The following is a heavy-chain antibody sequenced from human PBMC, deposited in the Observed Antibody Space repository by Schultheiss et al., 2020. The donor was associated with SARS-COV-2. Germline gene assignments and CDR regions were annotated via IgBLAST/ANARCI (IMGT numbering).Heavy chain of an antibody. V-gene: IGHV3-21*01. CDR2: ISSSSSYI. CDR1: GFTFSSYP. CDR3: ARANARQYDAFDI. D-gene: IGHD4-11*01. Sequence: GESLKISCAASGFTFSSYPMHWVRQAPGKGLEWVSSISSSSSYIYYADSVKGRFTISRDNAKNSLYLQMNSLRAGDTAVYYCARANARQYDAFDIWGQGTMVTVSS. J-gene: IGHJ3*02.